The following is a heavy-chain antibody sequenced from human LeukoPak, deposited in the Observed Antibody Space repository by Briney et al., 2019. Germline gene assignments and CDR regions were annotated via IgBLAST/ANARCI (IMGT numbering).Heavy chain of an antibody. Sequence: PSETLSLTCTVSGGSISSSSYYWGWIRQPPGKGLEWIGSIYYSGSTYYNPSLKSRVTISVDTSKNQFSLKLSSVTAADTAVYYCARAGVGATLDDWYFDLWGRGTLVTVSS. J-gene: IGHJ2*01. D-gene: IGHD1-26*01. CDR3: ARAGVGATLDDWYFDL. CDR2: IYYSGST. CDR1: GGSISSSSYY. V-gene: IGHV4-39*07.